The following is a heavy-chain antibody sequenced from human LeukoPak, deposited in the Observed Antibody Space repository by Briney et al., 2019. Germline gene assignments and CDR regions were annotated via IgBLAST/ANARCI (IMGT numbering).Heavy chain of an antibody. Sequence: ASVKVSCKASGYTFTGYYMHWVRQAPGQGLEWMGWINPNSGGTNYAQKLQGRVTMTTDTSTSTAYMELRSLRSDDTAVYYCARDGTVVVPAAIGYWGQGTLVTVSS. D-gene: IGHD2-2*01. J-gene: IGHJ4*02. CDR2: INPNSGGT. V-gene: IGHV1-2*02. CDR1: GYTFTGYY. CDR3: ARDGTVVVPAAIGY.